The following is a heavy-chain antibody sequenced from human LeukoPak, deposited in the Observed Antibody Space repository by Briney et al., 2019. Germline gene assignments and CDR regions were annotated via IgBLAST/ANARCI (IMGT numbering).Heavy chain of an antibody. CDR1: GSTFSTYA. V-gene: IGHV3-23*01. CDR3: APGCRSATCNLDYFPS. D-gene: IGHD2-15*01. Sequence: GGSLTPSCAASGSTFSTYAMTWVRQAPGKGLEWVSGISGTGDGTYYADSVKGRFTISRDNSKRMMYQQMNSLRADNTSVYYCAPGCRSATCNLDYFPSWGQGTLVTVSS. J-gene: IGHJ4*02. CDR2: ISGTGDGT.